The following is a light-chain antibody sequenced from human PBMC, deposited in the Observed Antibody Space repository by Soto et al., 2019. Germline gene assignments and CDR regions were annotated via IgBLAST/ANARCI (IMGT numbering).Light chain of an antibody. CDR2: GAS. J-gene: IGKJ3*01. V-gene: IGKV3-15*01. Sequence: EIMMTQSPGTLSVSTGEGATLSCTASQSVNLYLAWYQQKPGQPPRLLLYGASTRATGIPVRFRGSGSGTEFTLTISSLQSEDSAVYYCHQYNSWPRGTFGPGTKVEIK. CDR1: QSVNLY. CDR3: HQYNSWPRGT.